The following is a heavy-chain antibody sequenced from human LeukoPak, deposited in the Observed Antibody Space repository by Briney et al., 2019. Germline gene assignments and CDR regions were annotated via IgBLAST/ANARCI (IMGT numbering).Heavy chain of an antibody. CDR3: ARAYCTSTSCSWFDP. J-gene: IGHJ5*02. CDR2: IHHSGST. CDR1: GGSVSTYY. D-gene: IGHD2-2*01. V-gene: IGHV4-59*02. Sequence: SETLSLTCAVSGGSVSTYYRSWIRQPPGKGLEWIGYIHHSGSTNYNPSLKSRVTVSIDTSKNQFSLKLRSVTAADTAVYYCARAYCTSTSCSWFDPWGQGTLVTVSS.